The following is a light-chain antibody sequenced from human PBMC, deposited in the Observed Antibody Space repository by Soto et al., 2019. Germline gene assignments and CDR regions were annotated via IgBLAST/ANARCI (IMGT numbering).Light chain of an antibody. CDR1: QSVSSN. V-gene: IGKV3D-15*01. J-gene: IGKJ4*01. CDR2: DAS. CDR3: QQYGSSRLT. Sequence: TGVTQSAATLSLSPGERPTLSCRASQSVSSNLAWYKQKPGQAPRRLIYDASNRATGIPARFSGSGSGTEFTLTISSLQPEDFEVYYCQQYGSSRLTFGGETKVDI.